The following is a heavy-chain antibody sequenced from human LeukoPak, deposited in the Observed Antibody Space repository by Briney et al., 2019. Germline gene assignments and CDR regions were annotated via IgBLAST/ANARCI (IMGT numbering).Heavy chain of an antibody. D-gene: IGHD2-2*02. Sequence: PGGSLRLSCAASGFTFSSYAMSWVRQAPGKGLEWVSAISGSGGSTYYADSVKGRFTISRDNSKNTLYLQMNSLRAEDTAVYYCAKAIGVVVVPAAIRGGFDPWGQETLVTVSS. J-gene: IGHJ5*02. CDR3: AKAIGVVVVPAAIRGGFDP. CDR1: GFTFSSYA. V-gene: IGHV3-23*01. CDR2: ISGSGGST.